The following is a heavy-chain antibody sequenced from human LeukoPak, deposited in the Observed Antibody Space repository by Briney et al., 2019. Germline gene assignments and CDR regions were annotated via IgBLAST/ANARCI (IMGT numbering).Heavy chain of an antibody. Sequence: ETLSLTCAVYGGSFSGYYWSWVRQAPGKGLEWVSAISGSGGSTYYADSVKGRFTISRDNSKNTLYLQMNSLRAEDTAVYYCARSLTIFGVAAYYFDYWGQGTLVTVSS. CDR3: ARSLTIFGVAAYYFDY. CDR2: ISGSGGST. J-gene: IGHJ4*02. CDR1: GGSFSGYY. V-gene: IGHV3-23*01. D-gene: IGHD3-3*01.